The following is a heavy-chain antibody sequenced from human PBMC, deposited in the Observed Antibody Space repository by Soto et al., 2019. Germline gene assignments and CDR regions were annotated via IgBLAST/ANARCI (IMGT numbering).Heavy chain of an antibody. CDR3: ARDLVGASSSRYCDH. Sequence: ASVHVSCQASCYTFPSYGISWVRPAPGQGSEWMGWISAYNGYTNYAQNLQRRVTMTRDTSASTAYMELRSLRSDDTAVYYCARDLVGASSSRYCDHGGQGTLVNV. CDR1: CYTFPSYG. V-gene: IGHV1-18*01. D-gene: IGHD1-26*01. CDR2: ISAYNGYT. J-gene: IGHJ4*02.